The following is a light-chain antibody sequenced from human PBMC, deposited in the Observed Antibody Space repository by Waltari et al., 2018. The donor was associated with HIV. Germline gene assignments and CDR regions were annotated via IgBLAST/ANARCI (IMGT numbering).Light chain of an antibody. CDR2: DFD. V-gene: IGLV2-14*03. CDR1: DSDFGLYNF. CDR3: ASFTGDDTLL. J-gene: IGLJ3*02. Sequence: SAVTQPASVSGLPGQSITISCTGGDSDFGLYNFVSWYQRHPGGVPRLLLEDFDSRAPGISDRFSGSRSGPTASLNISRLRAEDEADYYCASFTGDDTLLFGGGTKVTVL.